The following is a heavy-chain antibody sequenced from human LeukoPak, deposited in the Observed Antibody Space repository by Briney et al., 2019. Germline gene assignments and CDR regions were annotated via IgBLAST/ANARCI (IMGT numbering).Heavy chain of an antibody. Sequence: GGSLRLSCAASGFTFSSYEMNWVRQAPGKGLEWVSYISSSGSTMYYADSVKGRFTISRDNAKNSLYLQMNSLRAEDTAVYYCARDLLLDYWGQGTLVTVSS. CDR2: ISSSGSTM. V-gene: IGHV3-48*03. CDR1: GFTFSSYE. J-gene: IGHJ4*02. CDR3: ARDLLLDY.